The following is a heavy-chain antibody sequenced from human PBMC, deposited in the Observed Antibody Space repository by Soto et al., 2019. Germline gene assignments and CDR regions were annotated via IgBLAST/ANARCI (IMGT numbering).Heavy chain of an antibody. CDR2: ISAYNGNT. V-gene: IGHV1-18*01. CDR1: GYTFTSYG. CDR3: VGGIPYYDILTGYYVEYFQH. J-gene: IGHJ1*01. D-gene: IGHD3-9*01. Sequence: QVQLVQSGAEVKKPGASVKVSCKASGYTFTSYGISWVRQAPGQGLEWMGWISAYNGNTNYAQKLQGRVTMTTDTSTSTAYMELRSLRSDDTAVYYCVGGIPYYDILTGYYVEYFQHWGQGTLVTVSS.